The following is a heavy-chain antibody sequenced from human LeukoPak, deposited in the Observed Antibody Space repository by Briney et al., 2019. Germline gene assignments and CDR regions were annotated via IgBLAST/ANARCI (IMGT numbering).Heavy chain of an antibody. CDR1: GFTFGDYA. D-gene: IGHD2-21*01. CDR2: IRSKAYGGTT. J-gene: IGHJ3*02. CDR3: TRAPGYCGGDCSNAFDI. V-gene: IGHV3-49*04. Sequence: GGSLRLSCTASGFTFGDYAMSWVRQAPGKGLEWVGFIRSKAYGGTTEYAASVKGRYTISRDDSKSIAYLQMNSLKTEDTAVYYCTRAPGYCGGDCSNAFDIWGQGAMVTVSS.